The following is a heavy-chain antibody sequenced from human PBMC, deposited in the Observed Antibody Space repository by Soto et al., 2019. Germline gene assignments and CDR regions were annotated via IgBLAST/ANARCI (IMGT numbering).Heavy chain of an antibody. J-gene: IGHJ4*02. CDR2: ISSSSRNI. V-gene: IGHV3-21*01. CDR3: ARSPPKNYFDSSGRFDY. Sequence: WGSLRLSCAASGFTFSSYAMICVRQAAWRGLEWVSSISSSSRNIFCADSVKGRFTISRDNAKNSLFLQMNSLRAEDTAVYYCARSPPKNYFDSSGRFDYWGQGTLVTVSS. D-gene: IGHD3-22*01. CDR1: GFTFSSYA.